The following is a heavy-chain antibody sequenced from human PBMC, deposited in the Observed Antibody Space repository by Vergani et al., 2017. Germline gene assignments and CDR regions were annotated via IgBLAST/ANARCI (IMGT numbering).Heavy chain of an antibody. J-gene: IGHJ3*02. CDR3: AKVGRSEVAGTFGAFDI. Sequence: HLLESGGGLVQPGGSLRLSCEVSGFTFSNYGMAWVRQAPGKGLQWVSVVSGSGGSTYYADSVKGRFTISRDNSKNTLFLHMNSLRPEDTAVYYCAKVGRSEVAGTFGAFDIWGQGTMVTVSS. D-gene: IGHD6-19*01. CDR1: GFTFSNYG. V-gene: IGHV3-23*01. CDR2: VSGSGGST.